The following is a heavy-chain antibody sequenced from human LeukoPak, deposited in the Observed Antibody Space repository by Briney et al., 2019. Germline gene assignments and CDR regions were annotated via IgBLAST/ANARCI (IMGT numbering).Heavy chain of an antibody. CDR1: GFTFSRYD. Sequence: GGSLRLSCAASGFTFSRYDMRWVRQAPGKGLEWVAVISYDGTNKDYVDSVKGRFTISRGNSKNTVYLQMNSLRVVDTAVYYCAKEDGSGCFHHPNDYWGQGTLVTVSS. D-gene: IGHD3-10*01. J-gene: IGHJ4*02. CDR2: ISYDGTNK. CDR3: AKEDGSGCFHHPNDY. V-gene: IGHV3-30*18.